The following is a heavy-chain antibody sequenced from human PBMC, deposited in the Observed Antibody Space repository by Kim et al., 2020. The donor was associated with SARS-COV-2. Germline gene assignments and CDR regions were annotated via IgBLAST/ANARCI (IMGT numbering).Heavy chain of an antibody. Sequence: GRFTISRDHAKNSLYLQMNSLRAEDTAVYYCARDMTPVTTSYYYYYGMDVWGQGTTVTVSS. D-gene: IGHD4-4*01. V-gene: IGHV3-11*06. CDR3: ARDMTPVTTSYYYYYGMDV. J-gene: IGHJ6*02.